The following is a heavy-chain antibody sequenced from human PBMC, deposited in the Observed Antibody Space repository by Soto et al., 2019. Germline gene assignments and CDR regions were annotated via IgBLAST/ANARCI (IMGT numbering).Heavy chain of an antibody. CDR3: ARHSGDIMITRFDY. CDR2: ISYSGIT. CDR1: GGSISNYY. J-gene: IGHJ4*02. Sequence: SETLSLTCFVSGGSISNYYWSWIRQPPGKGLEWIGYISYSGITNYNPSLKSGVTISVDTSENQFSLKLTSVTAADTAVYYCARHSGDIMITRFDYWGQGTLVTVSS. V-gene: IGHV4-59*08. D-gene: IGHD3-16*01.